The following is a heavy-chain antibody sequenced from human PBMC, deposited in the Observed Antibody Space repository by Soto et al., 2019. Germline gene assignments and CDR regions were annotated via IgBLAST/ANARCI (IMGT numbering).Heavy chain of an antibody. D-gene: IGHD6-6*01. Sequence: SETLSLTCTVSGGSISGYYWSWIRQPPGKGLEWIGYIYNSGSTNYNPSLKSRVTISVDTSKNQFSLKLSSVTAADTAVYYGATMSIASRLDVWGQGTPVTVSS. V-gene: IGHV4-59*01. CDR2: IYNSGST. CDR3: ATMSIASRLDV. CDR1: GGSISGYY. J-gene: IGHJ4*01.